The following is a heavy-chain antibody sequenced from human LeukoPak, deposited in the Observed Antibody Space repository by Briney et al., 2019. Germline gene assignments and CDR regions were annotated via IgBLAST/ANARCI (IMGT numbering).Heavy chain of an antibody. D-gene: IGHD2-2*01. CDR3: ARDLREVRSLWVVPAANAFDI. J-gene: IGHJ3*02. Sequence: PSETLSLTCAVYGGSFSGYYWSWIRQPPGKGLEWIGEINHSGSTNYNPSLKSRVTISVDTSKNQFSLKLSSVTAADTAVYYCARDLREVRSLWVVPAANAFDIWGQGTMVTVSS. V-gene: IGHV4-34*01. CDR2: INHSGST. CDR1: GGSFSGYY.